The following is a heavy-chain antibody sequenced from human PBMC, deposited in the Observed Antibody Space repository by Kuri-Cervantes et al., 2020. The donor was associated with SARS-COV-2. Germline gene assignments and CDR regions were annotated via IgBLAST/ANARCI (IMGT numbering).Heavy chain of an antibody. CDR2: VRGKANNYAT. V-gene: IGHV3-73*01. CDR3: TRHDFWSAYYFDY. Sequence: ETLSLTCEVSGFLFSASAIHWVRQASGKGLEWVGRVRGKANNYATAYAASVKGRFTISRDDSKNMAYLQMNSLKTEDTAVYYCTRHDFWSAYYFDYWGQGTLVTVSS. CDR1: GFLFSASA. J-gene: IGHJ4*02. D-gene: IGHD3-3*01.